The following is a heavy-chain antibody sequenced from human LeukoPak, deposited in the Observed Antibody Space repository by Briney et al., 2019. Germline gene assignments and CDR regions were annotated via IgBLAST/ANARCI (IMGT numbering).Heavy chain of an antibody. J-gene: IGHJ4*02. CDR3: AKDLTGGLGDSAY. CDR1: GFTFSSYG. Sequence: GGSLRLSCAASGFTFSSYGMHWVRQAPGKGLEWVAVISYDGSNKYYADSVEGRFTISRDNSKNTLYLQMNSLRAEDTAVYYCAKDLTGGLGDSAYWGQGTLVTVSS. V-gene: IGHV3-30*18. CDR2: ISYDGSNK. D-gene: IGHD3-22*01.